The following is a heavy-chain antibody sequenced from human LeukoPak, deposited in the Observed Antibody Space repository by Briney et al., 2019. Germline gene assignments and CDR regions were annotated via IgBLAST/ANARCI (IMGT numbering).Heavy chain of an antibody. CDR3: ASWGATQHSFDS. Sequence: PSETLSLTCTVSGGSISSSSYYWGWIRQPPGKGLEWIGSIYYSGSTYYNPSLKSRVTISVDTSKNQFSLKLSSVTAADTAVYYCASWGATQHSFDSWGQGTLVTVSS. CDR1: GGSISSSSYY. CDR2: IYYSGST. J-gene: IGHJ4*02. V-gene: IGHV4-39*01. D-gene: IGHD1-26*01.